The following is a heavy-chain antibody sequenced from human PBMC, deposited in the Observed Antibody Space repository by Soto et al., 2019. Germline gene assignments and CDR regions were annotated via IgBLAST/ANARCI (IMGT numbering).Heavy chain of an antibody. D-gene: IGHD6-13*01. V-gene: IGHV4-39*01. J-gene: IGHJ4*02. Sequence: SETLSLTCTVSGGSIGSSSYYWGWIRQPPGKGLEWIGSIYYSGSTYYNPSLKSRVTISVDTSKNQFSLKLSSVTAADSVVYYGARLSGPSSWSRRWGQGTLVTVSS. CDR2: IYYSGST. CDR3: ARLSGPSSWSRR. CDR1: GGSIGSSSYY.